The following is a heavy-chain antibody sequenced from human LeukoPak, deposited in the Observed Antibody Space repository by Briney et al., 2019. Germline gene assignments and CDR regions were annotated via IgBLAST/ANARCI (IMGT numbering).Heavy chain of an antibody. CDR2: ISADNGDT. CDR3: ARTEIAVAGTGGDYYYYYGMDV. V-gene: IGHV1-18*01. D-gene: IGHD6-13*01. CDR1: GYTFTSYG. J-gene: IGHJ6*02. Sequence: ASVKVSCKASGYTFTSYGISWVRQAPGQGLEWMGCISADNGDTSYAQNLQGRVTMTTDTSTSTAYMELRSLRSDDSAVYYCARTEIAVAGTGGDYYYYYGMDVWGQGTTVTVSS.